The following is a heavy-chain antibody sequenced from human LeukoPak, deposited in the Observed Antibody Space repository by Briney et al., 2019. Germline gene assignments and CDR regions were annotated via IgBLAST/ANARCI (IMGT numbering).Heavy chain of an antibody. D-gene: IGHD2-21*02. J-gene: IGHJ3*02. CDR3: AREGIVVVTAIQNDAFDI. CDR1: GFTFSSYW. V-gene: IGHV3-7*01. CDR2: IKQDGSEK. Sequence: GGSLRLSCAASGFTFSSYWMSWVRQAPGKGLEWVANIKQDGSEKYYVDSVKGRFTISRDNAKNSLYLQMNSLRAKDTAVYYCAREGIVVVTAIQNDAFDIWGQGTMVTVSS.